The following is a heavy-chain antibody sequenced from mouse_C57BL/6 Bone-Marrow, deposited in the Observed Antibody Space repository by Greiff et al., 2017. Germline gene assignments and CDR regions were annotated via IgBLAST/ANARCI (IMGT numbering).Heavy chain of an antibody. CDR1: GYTFTSYW. V-gene: IGHV1-61*01. D-gene: IGHD1-1*01. CDR3: ARGYYGSSPDY. J-gene: IGHJ2*01. Sequence: QVQLQQPGAELVRPGSSVKLSCKASGYTFTSYWMDWVKQRPGQGLEWIGNIYPSDSETHYNQKFRDKATLTVDKSSSTAYMQLSSLTSEVSAVYYCARGYYGSSPDYWGQGTTLTVSS. CDR2: IYPSDSET.